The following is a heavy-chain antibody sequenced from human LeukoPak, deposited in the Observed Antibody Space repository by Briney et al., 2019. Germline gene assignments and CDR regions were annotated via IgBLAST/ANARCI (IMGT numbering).Heavy chain of an antibody. Sequence: GGSLRLSCAVSGFTFSANNMHWVRQAPGNGLEWVTFIDHDGSQNFYADSVKGRFTISRDNSKNALYLHINSLRPEDTAVYYCAKDGGGATYSFDYWGQGSLVTVSS. CDR1: GFTFSANN. J-gene: IGHJ4*02. CDR3: AKDGGGATYSFDY. D-gene: IGHD3-16*01. V-gene: IGHV3-30*02. CDR2: IDHDGSQN.